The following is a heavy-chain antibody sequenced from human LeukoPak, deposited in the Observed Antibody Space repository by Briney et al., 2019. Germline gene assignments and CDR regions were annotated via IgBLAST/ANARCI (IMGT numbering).Heavy chain of an antibody. CDR3: AGVSGSYRHNYFDY. CDR1: GGSISSGSYY. D-gene: IGHD1-26*01. Sequence: SQTLSLTCTVSGGSISSGSYYWSWIRQPAGKGLEWIGRIYTSGSTNYNPSLKSRVTISVDTSKNQFSLKLSSVTAADTAVYYCAGVSGSYRHNYFDYWGQGTLVTVSS. J-gene: IGHJ4*02. CDR2: IYTSGST. V-gene: IGHV4-61*02.